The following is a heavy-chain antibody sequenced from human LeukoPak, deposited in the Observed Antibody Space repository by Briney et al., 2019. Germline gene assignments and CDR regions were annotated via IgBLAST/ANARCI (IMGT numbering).Heavy chain of an antibody. CDR2: ISWDGGST. CDR1: GFTFDDYA. J-gene: IGHJ4*02. CDR3: AKDRLRGGVAMYYFDY. Sequence: GGSLRLSCAAYGFTFDDYAMHWVRQAPGKGLEWVSLISWDGGSTYYADYVKGRFAISRDNSKNSLYLQMNSLRAEDTALYYCAKDRLRGGVAMYYFDYWGQGTLVTVSS. D-gene: IGHD3-16*01. V-gene: IGHV3-43D*03.